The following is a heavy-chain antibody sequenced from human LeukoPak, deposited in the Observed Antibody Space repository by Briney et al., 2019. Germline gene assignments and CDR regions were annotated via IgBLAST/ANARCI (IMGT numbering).Heavy chain of an antibody. Sequence: PGGSLRLSCAASGFTFSSYAMSWVRQARGKGVEWVSAISGSGGSTYYADSVKGRFTISRDNSKNTLYLQMNSLRAEDTAVYYCAKELIPQVGAWIWGQGTLVTVSS. D-gene: IGHD5-12*01. CDR3: AKELIPQVGAWI. CDR2: ISGSGGST. V-gene: IGHV3-23*01. J-gene: IGHJ4*02. CDR1: GFTFSSYA.